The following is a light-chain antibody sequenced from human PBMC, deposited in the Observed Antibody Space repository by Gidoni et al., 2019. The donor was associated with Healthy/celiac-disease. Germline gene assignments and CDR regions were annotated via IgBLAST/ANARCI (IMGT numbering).Light chain of an antibody. CDR3: SSYTSSSLRV. CDR2: EVS. V-gene: IGLV2-14*01. J-gene: IGLJ2*01. Sequence: QSALTQPASVSGAPGQAINISCTGTSSDVGGYNYVSWYQQHPGKAPKLMIYEVSNRPSGVSNRFSGSKSGNTAFLTISGLQAEDEADYYCSSYTSSSLRVFGGGTKLTVL. CDR1: SSDVGGYNY.